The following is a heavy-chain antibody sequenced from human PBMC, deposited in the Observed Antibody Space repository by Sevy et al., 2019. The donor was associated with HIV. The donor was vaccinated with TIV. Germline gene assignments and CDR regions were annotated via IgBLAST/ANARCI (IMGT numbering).Heavy chain of an antibody. V-gene: IGHV4-59*08. CDR3: ARRNDFDI. J-gene: IGHJ3*02. CDR2: VHYTGGT. Sequence: SETLSLTCTVSGGSINSDHWNWIRQPPGKGLEWIGYVHYTGGTNYNPALKNRVTISVDRTKNQLSLKLTSVTAADTAVYYCARRNDFDIWGQGTMVTVSS. CDR1: GGSINSDH.